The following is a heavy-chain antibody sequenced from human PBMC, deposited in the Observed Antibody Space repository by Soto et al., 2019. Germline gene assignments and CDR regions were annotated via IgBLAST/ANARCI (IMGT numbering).Heavy chain of an antibody. V-gene: IGHV4-31*03. CDR3: AREGGYKKDAFDI. D-gene: IGHD5-12*01. CDR1: GASINSGDYY. Sequence: QVQLQESGPGLVKPSQTLSLTCTVSGASINSGDYYWTWIRQYPGKGLEWIGYIYYSGSAYYNTSLKNRFTISVDTSNNQYSLKLSSVTAADTAVYSCAREGGYKKDAFDIWGQGTMVTVSS. CDR2: IYYSGSA. J-gene: IGHJ3*02.